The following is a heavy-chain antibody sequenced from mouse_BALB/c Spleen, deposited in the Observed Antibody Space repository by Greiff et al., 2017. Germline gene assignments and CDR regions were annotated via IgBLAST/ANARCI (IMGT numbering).Heavy chain of an antibody. CDR3: ARSRGPYAMDY. CDR2: ISTYYGDA. V-gene: IGHV1S137*01. J-gene: IGHJ4*01. D-gene: IGHD3-3*01. CDR1: GYTFTDYA. Sequence: VQLQQSGAELVRPGVSVKISCKGSGYTFTDYAMHWVKQSHAKSLEWIGVISTYYGDASYNQKFKGKATMTVDKSSSTAYMELARLTSEDSAIYYCARSRGPYAMDYWGQGTSVTVSS.